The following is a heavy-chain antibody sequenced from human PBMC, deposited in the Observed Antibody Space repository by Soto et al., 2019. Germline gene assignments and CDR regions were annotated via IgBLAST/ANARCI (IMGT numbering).Heavy chain of an antibody. D-gene: IGHD2-21*02. V-gene: IGHV3-30*18. CDR2: ISYDGSNK. CDR1: GFTFSSYG. Sequence: QVQLVESGGGVVQPGRSLRLSCAASGFTFSSYGMHWVRQAPGKGLEWVAVISYDGSNKYYADSVKGRFTISRDNSKKPLYLQMNSLRAEDTAVYYCAKDKVPVVVTAPLDYWGQGTLVTVSS. J-gene: IGHJ4*02. CDR3: AKDKVPVVVTAPLDY.